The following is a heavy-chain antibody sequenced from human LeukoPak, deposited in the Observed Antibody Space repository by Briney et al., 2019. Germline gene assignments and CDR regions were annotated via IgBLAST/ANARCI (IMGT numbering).Heavy chain of an antibody. V-gene: IGHV3-21*01. D-gene: IGHD3-22*01. CDR3: ARAGHDSSGYYSLDYYYMDV. CDR1: GFPFSTFD. CDR2: ISSSSSYI. J-gene: IGHJ6*03. Sequence: GGSLRLSCSASGFPFSTFDMNWVRQAPGKGLEWVSSISSSSSYIYYADSVKGRFTISRDNAKNSLYLQKNSLRAEDTAVYYCARAGHDSSGYYSLDYYYMDVWGKGTTVTVSS.